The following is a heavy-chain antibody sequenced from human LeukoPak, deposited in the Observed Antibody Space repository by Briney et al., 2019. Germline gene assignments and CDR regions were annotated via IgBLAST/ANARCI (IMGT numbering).Heavy chain of an antibody. J-gene: IGHJ3*02. Sequence: SETLSLTCTVSGGSISSYYWSWIRQTPGKGLEWSGYIYYSGSTNYNPSLKSRVTISVDTSKNQFSLKLSSVTAADTAVYYCARDYYTNGVCYDAFDIWGPGTMVTVSS. CDR1: GGSISSYY. CDR3: ARDYYTNGVCYDAFDI. V-gene: IGHV4-59*01. D-gene: IGHD2-8*01. CDR2: IYYSGST.